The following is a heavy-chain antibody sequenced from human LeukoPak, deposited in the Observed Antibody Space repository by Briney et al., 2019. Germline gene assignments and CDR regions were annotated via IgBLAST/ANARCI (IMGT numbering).Heavy chain of an antibody. CDR2: INPSGGST. CDR1: GYTFTSYY. D-gene: IGHD2-2*01. Sequence: ASVKVSCKASGYTFTSYYMHWVRQAPGQGLEWMGIINPSGGSTSYAQKFQGRVTMTRDTSTSTVYMELSSLRSEDTAVYYCAREGADCSSTSCYHYYYYDMDVWGQGTTVTVSS. CDR3: AREGADCSSTSCYHYYYYDMDV. V-gene: IGHV1-46*01. J-gene: IGHJ6*02.